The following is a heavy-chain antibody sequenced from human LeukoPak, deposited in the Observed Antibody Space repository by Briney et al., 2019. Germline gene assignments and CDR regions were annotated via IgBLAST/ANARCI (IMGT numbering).Heavy chain of an antibody. D-gene: IGHD4-17*01. Sequence: GGSLRLSCAASGFTFSSYSMNWVRQAPGKGLEWISYISSSSSSTYYADSVKGRFTISRDNAKNSLYLQMNSLRAEDTAVYYCARVIGSYGDSAYWGQGTLVTVSS. J-gene: IGHJ4*02. V-gene: IGHV3-48*04. CDR2: ISSSSSST. CDR1: GFTFSSYS. CDR3: ARVIGSYGDSAY.